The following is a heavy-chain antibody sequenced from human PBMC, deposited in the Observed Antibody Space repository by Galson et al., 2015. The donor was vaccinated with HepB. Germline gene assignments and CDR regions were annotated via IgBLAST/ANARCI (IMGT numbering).Heavy chain of an antibody. V-gene: IGHV7-4-1*02. CDR3: ARSPLRFLDWLPYYDYYYMDV. Sequence: PGQGLEWMGWMNTNTGKPTYAPGFAGRFVFSLDTSVTTAYLQISSLETDDTAVYYCARSPLRFLDWLPYYDYYYMDVWGEGTTVTVSS. CDR2: MNTNTGKP. D-gene: IGHD3-3*01. J-gene: IGHJ6*03.